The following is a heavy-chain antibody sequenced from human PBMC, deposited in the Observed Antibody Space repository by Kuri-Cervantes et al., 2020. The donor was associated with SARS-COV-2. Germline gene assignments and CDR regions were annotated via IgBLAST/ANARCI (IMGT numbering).Heavy chain of an antibody. CDR3: AKGDYYGSGSYLGDAFDI. CDR1: GFTFSSYA. V-gene: IGHV3-30*04. CDR2: ISYDGSNK. D-gene: IGHD3-10*01. J-gene: IGHJ4*02. Sequence: GESLKISCAASGFTFSSYAMHWVRQAPGKGLEWVAVISYDGSNKYYADSVKGRFTISRDNSKNTLYLQMNSLRAEDTAVYYCAKGDYYGSGSYLGDAFDIWGQGTLVTVSS.